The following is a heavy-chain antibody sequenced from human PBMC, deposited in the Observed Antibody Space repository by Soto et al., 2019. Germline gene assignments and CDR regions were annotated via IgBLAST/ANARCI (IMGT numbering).Heavy chain of an antibody. CDR3: ARGGSSWSGAWYFDL. V-gene: IGHV4-59*01. D-gene: IGHD6-13*01. Sequence: QVQLQESGPGLVKPSETLSLTCTVSGASISHYYWSWIRQPPGKGLEWIGYIYYSGSANYNPSLKSRVIISVDTSKNQFSLKLSSVTAADTAVYFCARGGSSWSGAWYFDLWGRGTLVTVSS. J-gene: IGHJ2*01. CDR2: IYYSGSA. CDR1: GASISHYY.